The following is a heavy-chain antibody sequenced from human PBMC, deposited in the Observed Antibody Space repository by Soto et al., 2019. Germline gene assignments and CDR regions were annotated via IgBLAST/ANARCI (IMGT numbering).Heavy chain of an antibody. V-gene: IGHV5-10-1*01. CDR3: AGARYNWNSVPDH. CDR2: IDPSDSYT. J-gene: IGHJ4*02. D-gene: IGHD1-7*01. Sequence: PGESLKISCKGSGYSFTSYWISWVRQMPGKGLEWMGRIDPSDSYTNYSPSFQGHVTISADKSISTAYLQWSSLKASDTAMYYCAGARYNWNSVPDHWGQGTLVTVSS. CDR1: GYSFTSYW.